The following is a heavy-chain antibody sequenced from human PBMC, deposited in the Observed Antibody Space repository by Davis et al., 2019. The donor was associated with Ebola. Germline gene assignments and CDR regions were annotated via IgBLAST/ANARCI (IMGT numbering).Heavy chain of an antibody. CDR1: GFTFSSYA. J-gene: IGHJ4*02. D-gene: IGHD1-1*01. CDR2: ISSSGGST. Sequence: GGSLRLSCAASGFTFSSYAMSWVRQAPGKGLEWVSAISSSGGSTYYADSVKGLFTISRDNSKNTLYLKMNSLRAEDTAVYYCAKVPVKRYFDYWGQGTLVTVSS. V-gene: IGHV3-23*01. CDR3: AKVPVKRYFDY.